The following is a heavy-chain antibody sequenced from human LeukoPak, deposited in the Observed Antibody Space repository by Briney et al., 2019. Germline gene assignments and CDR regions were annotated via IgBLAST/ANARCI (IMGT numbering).Heavy chain of an antibody. CDR3: ARRERPPYYFDY. Sequence: PSETLSLTCTVSGDSVSSSDYYWGWIRQPPGQGLEWIGSFYYGGNTYYNPSLKSRVTISVDTSKSQFSLKLSSVTAADTAVYYCARRERPPYYFDYWGQGTLVTVSS. CDR1: GDSVSSSDYY. V-gene: IGHV4-39*01. D-gene: IGHD1-26*01. CDR2: FYYGGNT. J-gene: IGHJ4*02.